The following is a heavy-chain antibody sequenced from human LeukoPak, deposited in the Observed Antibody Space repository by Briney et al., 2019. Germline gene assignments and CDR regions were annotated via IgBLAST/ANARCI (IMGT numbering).Heavy chain of an antibody. CDR3: ARDLGNTGWYTFDY. J-gene: IGHJ4*02. Sequence: SQTLSLTCDISGDSVSSDNGAWNWIRQSPSRGLEWLGRTYYRSKWYNDYAGSLNGRITISPDTSKNQFSLHLNSVTPEDTAVYYCARDLGNTGWYTFDYWGQGILVTVSS. V-gene: IGHV6-1*01. D-gene: IGHD6-19*01. CDR1: GDSVSSDNGA. CDR2: TYYRSKWYN.